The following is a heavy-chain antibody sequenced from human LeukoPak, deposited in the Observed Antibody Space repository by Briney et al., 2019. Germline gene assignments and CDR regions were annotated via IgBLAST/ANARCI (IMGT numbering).Heavy chain of an antibody. Sequence: PGESLRLSCAAPGFTFSSYAMSWVRQAPGKGLEWVSSISSSSSYIYYADSVRGRFTISRDNAKNSLYLQMNSLRAEDTAVYYCAREAAAIDWGQGTLVTVSS. CDR3: AREAAAID. CDR2: ISSSSSYI. D-gene: IGHD6-13*01. V-gene: IGHV3-21*01. J-gene: IGHJ4*02. CDR1: GFTFSSYA.